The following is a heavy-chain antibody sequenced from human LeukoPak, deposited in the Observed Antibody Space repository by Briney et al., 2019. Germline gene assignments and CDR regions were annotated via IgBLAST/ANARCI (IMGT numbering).Heavy chain of an antibody. CDR3: ARMSSYGDCPDY. D-gene: IGHD4-17*01. CDR2: IYGGSSA. Sequence: GGSLRLSCVASGFTVSSNYMGWVRQAPGKGLEWVSIIYGGSSASYADSVKGRFSISRDNSKNTVYLQMNSLRGDDTAVYYCARMSSYGDCPDYWGQGTLVTVSS. CDR1: GFTVSSNY. V-gene: IGHV3-66*01. J-gene: IGHJ4*02.